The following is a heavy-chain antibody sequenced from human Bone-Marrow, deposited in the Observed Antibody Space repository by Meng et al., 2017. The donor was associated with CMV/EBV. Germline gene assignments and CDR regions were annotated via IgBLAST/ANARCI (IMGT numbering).Heavy chain of an antibody. J-gene: IGHJ4*02. CDR1: GFTFDDYA. V-gene: IGHV3-9*01. CDR3: ARVAYCGGDCYYYFDS. Sequence: SLKISCAASGFTFDDYAMHWVRQGPGKGLEWVSGISWNSGSIGYADSVKGRFTISRDNAENTLYLQMNSLRAEDTAVYYCARVAYCGGDCYYYFDSWGQGTLVTVSS. D-gene: IGHD2-21*01. CDR2: ISWNSGSI.